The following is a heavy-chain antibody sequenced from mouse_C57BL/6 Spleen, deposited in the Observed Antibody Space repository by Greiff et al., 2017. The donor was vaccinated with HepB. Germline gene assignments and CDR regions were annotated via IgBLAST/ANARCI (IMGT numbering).Heavy chain of an antibody. Sequence: EVKLMESGPGLVKPSQSLSLTCTVTGYSITSGYGWNWIRQFPGNKLEWMGYISYSGSTNYNPSLKRRISITRDTSKNQFCLQLNSVTTEDTATYYCARTARIKYWGQGTTLTVSS. CDR2: ISYSGST. V-gene: IGHV3-2*02. CDR1: GYSITSGYG. J-gene: IGHJ2*01. D-gene: IGHD1-2*01. CDR3: ARTARIKY.